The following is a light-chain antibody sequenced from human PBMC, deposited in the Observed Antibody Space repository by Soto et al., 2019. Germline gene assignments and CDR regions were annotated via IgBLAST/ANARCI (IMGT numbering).Light chain of an antibody. J-gene: IGKJ4*01. CDR3: QQYNSYSAVT. CDR2: DAS. V-gene: IGKV1-5*01. Sequence: DIQMTQSPSTLSASVGDRVTITCRASQSISSWLAWYQQKPGKAPKLLIYDASSLESGVQSRFSGSGSGTEFTLTISSLQPDDFATYYCQQYNSYSAVTFGGRTEVEIK. CDR1: QSISSW.